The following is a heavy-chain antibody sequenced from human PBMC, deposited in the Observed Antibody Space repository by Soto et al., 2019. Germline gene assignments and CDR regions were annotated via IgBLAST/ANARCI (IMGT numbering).Heavy chain of an antibody. D-gene: IGHD2-15*01. CDR1: GFTFSSYG. J-gene: IGHJ6*02. Sequence: QVQLVESGGGVVQPARSLRLSCAASGFTFSSYGMHWVRQAPGKGLEWVAVIWYDGSNKYYADSVKGRFTISRDNSKNTLYLQMNSLRAEDTAVYYCARGDIVVVVAATARSYYYGMDVWGQGTTVTVSS. CDR2: IWYDGSNK. V-gene: IGHV3-33*01. CDR3: ARGDIVVVVAATARSYYYGMDV.